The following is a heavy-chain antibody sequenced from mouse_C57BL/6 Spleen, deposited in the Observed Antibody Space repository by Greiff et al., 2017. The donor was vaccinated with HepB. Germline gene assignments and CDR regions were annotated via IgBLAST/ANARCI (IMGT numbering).Heavy chain of an antibody. CDR2: IDPSDSET. Sequence: QVQLKQPGAELVRPGSSVKLSCKASGYTFTSYWMHWVKQRPIQGLEWIGNIDPSDSETHYNQKFKDKATLTVDKSSSTAYMQISSLTSEDSAVYYCAREGYYYGSSYYFDYWGQGTTLTVSS. J-gene: IGHJ2*01. CDR3: AREGYYYGSSYYFDY. V-gene: IGHV1-52*01. D-gene: IGHD1-1*01. CDR1: GYTFTSYW.